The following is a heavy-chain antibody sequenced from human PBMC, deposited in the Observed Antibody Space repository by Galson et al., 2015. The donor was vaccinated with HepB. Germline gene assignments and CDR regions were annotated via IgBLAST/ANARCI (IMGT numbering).Heavy chain of an antibody. V-gene: IGHV1-3*01. D-gene: IGHD3-10*01. CDR1: GYTFTSYA. J-gene: IGHJ5*02. Sequence: SVKVSCKASGYTFTSYAMHWVRQAPGQRLEWMGWINAGNGNTKYSQKFQGRVTITRDTSASTAYMELSSLRSEDTAVYYCAREGYYGSGSYLINNWFDPWGQGTLVTVSS. CDR3: AREGYYGSGSYLINNWFDP. CDR2: INAGNGNT.